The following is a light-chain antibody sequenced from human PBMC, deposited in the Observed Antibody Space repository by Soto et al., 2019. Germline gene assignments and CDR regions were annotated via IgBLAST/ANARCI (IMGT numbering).Light chain of an antibody. J-gene: IGLJ1*01. CDR2: EVS. Sequence: QSALTQPASVSGSPGQSITISCTGTSSDVGYYNFVSWYQQHPGKAPKLMIYEVSHRPSGVSNRFSASKSGSTASLTISGLQAEDEADYYCTSYTTKSTDVFGTGTKVTVL. CDR1: SSDVGYYNF. V-gene: IGLV2-14*01. CDR3: TSYTTKSTDV.